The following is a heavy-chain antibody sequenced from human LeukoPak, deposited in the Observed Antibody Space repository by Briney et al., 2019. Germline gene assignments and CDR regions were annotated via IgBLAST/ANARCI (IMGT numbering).Heavy chain of an antibody. D-gene: IGHD3-10*01. J-gene: IGHJ4*02. CDR1: GFTFDDYG. CDR3: AKGGSLWPFDY. V-gene: IGHV3-20*04. Sequence: PGGSLRLSCAASGFTFDDYGMSWVRQAPGKGLEWVSGINWNGGSTGYADSVKGRFTISRDNAKNSLYLQMNSLRAEDTAVYYCAKGGSLWPFDYWGQGTLVTVSS. CDR2: INWNGGST.